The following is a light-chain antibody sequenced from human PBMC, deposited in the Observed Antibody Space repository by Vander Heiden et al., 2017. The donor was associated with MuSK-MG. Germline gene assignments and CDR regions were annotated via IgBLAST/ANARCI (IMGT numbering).Light chain of an antibody. CDR1: QNIDTY. CDR2: AAS. CDR3: QQSDSLPLT. V-gene: IGKV1-39*01. Sequence: DIQMTQSPSSLSASVGDRVNITCRASQNIDTYLNWYQKKRGIAPKLLIYAASTLQSGVPSRFTGSGSGTDFTLTISTLQPEDFATYYCQQSDSLPLTFGGGTKVE. J-gene: IGKJ4*01.